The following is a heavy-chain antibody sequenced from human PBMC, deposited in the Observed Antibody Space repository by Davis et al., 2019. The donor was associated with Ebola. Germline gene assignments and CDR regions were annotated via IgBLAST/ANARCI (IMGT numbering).Heavy chain of an antibody. CDR3: AAIYWVRYGMDV. J-gene: IGHJ6*02. CDR1: GFTFRGYA. Sequence: PGGSLRLSCVASGFTFRGYAMHWVRQAPGKGLEWVAVISYDGSNKYYADSVKGRFTISRDNSQNTLSLQMNSLRAEDTAVYYCAAIYWVRYGMDVWGQGTTVTVSS. V-gene: IGHV3-30*04. CDR2: ISYDGSNK. D-gene: IGHD2-8*02.